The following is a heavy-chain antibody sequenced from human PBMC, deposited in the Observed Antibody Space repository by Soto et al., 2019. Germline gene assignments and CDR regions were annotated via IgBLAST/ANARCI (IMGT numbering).Heavy chain of an antibody. CDR2: INYSGTT. V-gene: IGHV4-39*01. CDR3: ARHHTGHDNLEH. D-gene: IGHD1-1*01. CDR1: GGSIRSSDFY. Sequence: QLQLQESGPRLVKPSGTLSLTCTVSGGSIRSSDFYWDWVRQPPGKGLEWIGTINYSGTTFYSQFLRGRVTISVDTSRNQFSLKLSSVTAADTAVYYCARHHTGHDNLEHWGRGTLVTVSS. J-gene: IGHJ1*01.